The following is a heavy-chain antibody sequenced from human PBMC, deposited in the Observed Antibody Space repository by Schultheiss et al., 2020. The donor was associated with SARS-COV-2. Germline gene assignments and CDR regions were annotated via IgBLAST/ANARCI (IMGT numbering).Heavy chain of an antibody. V-gene: IGHV3-23*01. CDR2: ISGNGDST. CDR1: GFTFSSYW. CDR3: AKSTGWYVPLDY. J-gene: IGHJ4*02. Sequence: GGCLRLSCAASGFTFSSYWMHWVRQAPGKGLVWVSGISGNGDSTYYADSVKGRITISRDNSKNTLYLQMNSLRAEDTAVYYCAKSTGWYVPLDYWGQGTLVTVSS. D-gene: IGHD6-13*01.